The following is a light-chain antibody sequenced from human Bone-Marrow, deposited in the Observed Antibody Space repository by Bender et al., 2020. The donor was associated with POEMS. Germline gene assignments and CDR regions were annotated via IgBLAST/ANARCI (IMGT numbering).Light chain of an antibody. V-gene: IGLV3-1*01. CDR3: QAWDNNIGV. Sequence: SLALTQSPSVSVSPGQTATITCSGDGLRDKYVSWFQHKSGQSPVLVIYQDKKRPSVIYERFSGSNSGNIATLTISGTQSMDEADYYCQAWDNNIGVFGGGTRLTVL. J-gene: IGLJ3*02. CDR2: QDK. CDR1: GLRDKY.